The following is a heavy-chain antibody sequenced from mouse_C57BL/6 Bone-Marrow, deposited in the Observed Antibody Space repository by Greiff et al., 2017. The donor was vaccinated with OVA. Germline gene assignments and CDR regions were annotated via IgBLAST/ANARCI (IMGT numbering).Heavy chain of an antibody. CDR3: TRRETGAFFAY. J-gene: IGHJ3*01. V-gene: IGHV1-15*01. Sequence: VQLQQSGAELVRPGASVTLSCKASGYTFTDYDMHWVKQTPVHGLEWIGAIDPETGGTAYNQKFKGKAILTADKSSSTAYMELRSLTSEDSAVYYCTRRETGAFFAYWGQGTLVTVAA. D-gene: IGHD4-1*01. CDR2: IDPETGGT. CDR1: GYTFTDYD.